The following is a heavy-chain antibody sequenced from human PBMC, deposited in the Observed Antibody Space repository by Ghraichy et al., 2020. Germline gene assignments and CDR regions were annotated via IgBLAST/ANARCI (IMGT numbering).Heavy chain of an antibody. Sequence: ASVKVSCKASGYTFTSYDINWVRQATGQGLEWMGWMNPNSGNTGYAQKFQGRVTMTRNTSISTAYMELSSLRSEDTAVYYCARLNGGWYPIDYWGQGTLVTVSS. CDR3: ARLNGGWYPIDY. V-gene: IGHV1-8*01. CDR1: GYTFTSYD. CDR2: MNPNSGNT. D-gene: IGHD6-19*01. J-gene: IGHJ4*02.